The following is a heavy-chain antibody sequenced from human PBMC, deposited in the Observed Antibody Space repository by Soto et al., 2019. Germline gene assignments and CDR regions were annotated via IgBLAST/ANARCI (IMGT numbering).Heavy chain of an antibody. D-gene: IGHD3-22*01. CDR3: ARDSTLITMILVVNPDRPGYYVMDV. CDR2: INPNSGGT. V-gene: IGHV1-2*04. J-gene: IGHJ6*02. CDR1: GYTFTGYY. Sequence: GASVKVSCKASGYTFTGYYMHWVRQAPGQGLEWMGWINPNSGGTNYAQKFQGWVTMTRDTSISTAYMELSRLRSDDTAVYYCARDSTLITMILVVNPDRPGYYVMDVWGRGTTVTV.